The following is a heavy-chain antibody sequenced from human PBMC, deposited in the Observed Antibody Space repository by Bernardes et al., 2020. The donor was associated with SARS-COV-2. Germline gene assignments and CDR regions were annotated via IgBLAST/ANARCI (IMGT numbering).Heavy chain of an antibody. CDR1: GFTFSNSW. J-gene: IGHJ4*02. V-gene: IGHV3-74*01. D-gene: IGHD3-22*01. Sequence: GGSLRLSCAASGFTFSNSWMHWVRQAPGKGLVWVARINTDGSSTSYADSVKGRFTISRDNSKTTLYMQMNNLRDEDTAVYYCARSHRDSSRYAYFYDNWGQGTLVIVSS. CDR3: ARSHRDSSRYAYFYDN. CDR2: INTDGSST.